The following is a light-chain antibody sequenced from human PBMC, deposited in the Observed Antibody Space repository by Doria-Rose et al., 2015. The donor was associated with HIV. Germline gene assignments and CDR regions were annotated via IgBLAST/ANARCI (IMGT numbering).Light chain of an antibody. Sequence: TQPPGTLSLSPGERATLSCRASQSFSSTYLAWYQQKPGQAPSLLIYDGSTRGTGIPDRFSASGSGTDFTLTINRLEPEDFALYYCHQYGSSWTFGQGTKVEI. CDR1: QSFSSTY. V-gene: IGKV3-20*01. J-gene: IGKJ1*01. CDR2: DGS. CDR3: HQYGSSWT.